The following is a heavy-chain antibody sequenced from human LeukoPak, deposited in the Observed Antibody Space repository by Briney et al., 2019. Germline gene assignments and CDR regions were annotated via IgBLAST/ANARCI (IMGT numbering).Heavy chain of an antibody. J-gene: IGHJ5*02. V-gene: IGHV3-66*01. CDR3: ARGNYGSGSYYNHHWFDP. D-gene: IGHD3-10*01. CDR1: GFTVSSNY. Sequence: SGGSLRLSCAASGFTVSSNYMSWVRQAPGKGLEWVSVIYSGGSTYYADSVKGRFTISRDNSKNTLYLQMNSLRAEDTAVYYCARGNYGSGSYYNHHWFDPWGQGTLVTVSS. CDR2: IYSGGST.